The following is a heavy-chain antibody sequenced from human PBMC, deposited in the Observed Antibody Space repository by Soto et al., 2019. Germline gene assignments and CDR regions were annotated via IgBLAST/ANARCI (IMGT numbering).Heavy chain of an antibody. CDR2: IWHDGNEK. CDR3: AREFGQYGNYRFDP. CDR1: GFTFSDYG. J-gene: IGHJ5*02. V-gene: IGHV3-33*01. D-gene: IGHD3-16*01. Sequence: QVQLVESGGGVVQPGRSLRLSCAASGFTFSDYGMHWVRQTPGKWLEWVALIWHDGNEKYYADSAKGRFTVSRDNSKNTLYLQRNSLRAEDTALYYCAREFGQYGNYRFDPWGQGTLVAVSS.